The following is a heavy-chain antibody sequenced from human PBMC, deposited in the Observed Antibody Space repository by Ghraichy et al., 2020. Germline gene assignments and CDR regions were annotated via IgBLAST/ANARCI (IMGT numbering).Heavy chain of an antibody. D-gene: IGHD6-19*01. J-gene: IGHJ4*02. CDR1: GFTVSSYY. CDR2: IYSGGST. Sequence: GGSLRLSCEASGFTVSSYYMSWVRQAPGKGLEWVSDIYSGGSTYYADSVKGRFTISRDNSKNTLYLQMNSLRVEDTAVYYCARGSGAPGGWYYFDYWAQGALVTGSS. CDR3: ARGSGAPGGWYYFDY. V-gene: IGHV3-66*02.